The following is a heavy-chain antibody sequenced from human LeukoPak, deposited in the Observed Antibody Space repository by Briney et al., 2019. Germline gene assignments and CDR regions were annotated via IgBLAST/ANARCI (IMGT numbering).Heavy chain of an antibody. CDR3: ARISLSGWVNDH. D-gene: IGHD6-19*01. Sequence: GGSLRLSCAASGFTFSSHWMHWVRQAPGKGLVWVTRISSDGSSTRYADSVKGRFTISRDNAKNTLYLQMSSLRAEGTAMYYCARISLSGWVNDHWGQGTLVTVSS. CDR1: GFTFSSHW. J-gene: IGHJ4*02. V-gene: IGHV3-74*01. CDR2: ISSDGSST.